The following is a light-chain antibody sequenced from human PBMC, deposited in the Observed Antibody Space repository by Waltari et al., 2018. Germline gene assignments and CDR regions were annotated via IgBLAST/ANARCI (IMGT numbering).Light chain of an antibody. V-gene: IGKV1-9*01. CDR1: EGISTY. Sequence: IQLTQSPSSLPASVGAQVTITCRASEGISTYLAWYQQQPGKAPKLLIYGASTLQSGVPSRFSGSGSGTDFTLTISSLQPGDFATYYCQQLDKYPLTFGGGTKVEIK. J-gene: IGKJ4*01. CDR3: QQLDKYPLT. CDR2: GAS.